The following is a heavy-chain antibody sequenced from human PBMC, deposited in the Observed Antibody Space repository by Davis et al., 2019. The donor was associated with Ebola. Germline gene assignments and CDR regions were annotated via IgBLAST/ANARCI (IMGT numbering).Heavy chain of an antibody. V-gene: IGHV3-33*01. J-gene: IGHJ4*02. D-gene: IGHD5-12*01. CDR2: VWYDGSLK. CDR3: ARDSRFGGYVLVY. CDR1: GFTFKTYG. Sequence: GESLKISCAASGFTFKTYGMHWVRQAPGKGLEWVAVVWYDGSLKYYADSVKGRFTISRDNAKNSLYLQMNSLRAEDTAVYYCARDSRFGGYVLVYWGQGTLVTVSS.